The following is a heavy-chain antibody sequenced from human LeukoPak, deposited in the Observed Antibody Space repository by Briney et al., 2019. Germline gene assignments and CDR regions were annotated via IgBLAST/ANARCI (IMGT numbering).Heavy chain of an antibody. CDR2: INPNTGGT. D-gene: IGHD7-27*01. Sequence: ASVKVSCKASGYTFTANYIHWVRQAPGQGLEWMGWINPNTGGTNYAQKFQGRVTITRDTSINTAYMDLSRLTSDDTALYYCARDHNSENWGSLGGWGQGTLVTVSS. CDR1: GYTFTANY. CDR3: ARDHNSENWGSLGG. J-gene: IGHJ4*02. V-gene: IGHV1-2*02.